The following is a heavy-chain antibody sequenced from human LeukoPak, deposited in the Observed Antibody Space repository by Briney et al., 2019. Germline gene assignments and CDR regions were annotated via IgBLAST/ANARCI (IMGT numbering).Heavy chain of an antibody. CDR1: GFTFDTFG. CDR2: IWHDGSNK. D-gene: IGHD6-19*01. V-gene: IGHV3-33*07. CDR3: ARDRSTGSYFFFDY. J-gene: IGHJ4*02. Sequence: PGGPLRLSCLASGFTFDTFGMYWARQAPGKGLEWVAVIWHDGSNKYYTDSVKGRFTISRDNSKNTLYLQMNSLRAEDTAVYYCARDRSTGSYFFFDYWGQGVLVTVSS.